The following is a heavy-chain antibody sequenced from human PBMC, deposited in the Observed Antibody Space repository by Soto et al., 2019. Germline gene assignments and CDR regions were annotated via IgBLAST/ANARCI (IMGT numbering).Heavy chain of an antibody. V-gene: IGHV4-31*03. CDR2: IYYSGST. J-gene: IGHJ4*02. Sequence: QVQLQESGPGLVKPSQTLSLTCTVSGGSISSGCYYWSWISQHPGKGLEWIGYIYYSGSTYYNPSLKSRVTISVDASKNQCSLKLSSVTAAYTAVYYCARAVDGEYYFDSCGQGTLVTFSS. CDR1: GGSISSGCYY. D-gene: IGHD6-19*01. CDR3: ARAVDGEYYFDS.